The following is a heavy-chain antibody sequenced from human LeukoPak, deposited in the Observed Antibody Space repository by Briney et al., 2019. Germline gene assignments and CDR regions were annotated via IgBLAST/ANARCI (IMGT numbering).Heavy chain of an antibody. V-gene: IGHV3-9*01. CDR1: GFTFNDYA. Sequence: GGSLRLSCAASGFTFNDYAMHWVRQAPGKGLEWASGISWNSGSIGYADSVKGRFTISRDNAKNSLYLQMNSLRAEDTALYYCAKGQLWFGELLRYDAFDIWGQGTMVTVSS. J-gene: IGHJ3*02. CDR3: AKGQLWFGELLRYDAFDI. CDR2: ISWNSGSI. D-gene: IGHD3-10*01.